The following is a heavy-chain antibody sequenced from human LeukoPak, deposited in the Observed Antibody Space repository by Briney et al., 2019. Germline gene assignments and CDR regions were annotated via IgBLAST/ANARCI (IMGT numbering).Heavy chain of an antibody. Sequence: KPSETLSLTCSVSGGHIDSVYWNWIRQPPGKGLEWIAYIYYSGSTNYNPSLKSRVTISVDTSKNQLSLKLTSVTAADTAVYYCARYSANWFDPWGQGTLVTVSS. V-gene: IGHV4-59*01. CDR1: GGHIDSVY. CDR3: ARYSANWFDP. CDR2: IYYSGST. J-gene: IGHJ5*02. D-gene: IGHD2-21*01.